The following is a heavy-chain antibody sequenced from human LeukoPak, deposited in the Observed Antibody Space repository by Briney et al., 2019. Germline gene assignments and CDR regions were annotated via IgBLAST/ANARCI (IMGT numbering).Heavy chain of an antibody. J-gene: IGHJ3*02. CDR2: IYYSGST. V-gene: IGHV4-59*01. CDR1: GGSISSYY. Sequence: KTSETLSLTCTVSGGSISSYYWSWIRQPPGKGLEWIGYIYYSGSTNYNPSLKSRVTISVDTSKNQFSLKLSSVTAADTAVYYCARHRSGSYIRLAFDIWGQGTMVTVSS. D-gene: IGHD1-26*01. CDR3: ARHRSGSYIRLAFDI.